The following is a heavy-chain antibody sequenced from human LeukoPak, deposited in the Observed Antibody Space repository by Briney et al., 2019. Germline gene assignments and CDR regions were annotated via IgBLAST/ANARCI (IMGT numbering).Heavy chain of an antibody. D-gene: IGHD6-19*01. V-gene: IGHV1-2*02. CDR1: GYTFTGYY. J-gene: IGHJ4*02. CDR3: ARGHTGSGWYAGSN. Sequence: GASVKVSCKASGYTFTGYYMHWVRQAPGQGLEWMGWINPNSGGTNYAQKFQGRVTMTRDTSISTAYMELSRLRSDDTAVYYCARGHTGSGWYAGSNWGQGTLVTVSS. CDR2: INPNSGGT.